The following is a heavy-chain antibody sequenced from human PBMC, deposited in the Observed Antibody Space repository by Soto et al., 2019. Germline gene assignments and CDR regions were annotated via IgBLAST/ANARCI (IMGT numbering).Heavy chain of an antibody. CDR1: GFTFSSYG. CDR2: ISYDGSNK. V-gene: IGHV3-30*18. J-gene: IGHJ6*02. D-gene: IGHD3-3*01. CDR3: AKDSPSRDFWSGYYMSYYYYGMDV. Sequence: SLRLSCAASGFTFSSYGMHWVRQAPGKGLEWVAVISYDGSNKYYADSVEGRFTISRDNSKNTLYLQMNSLRAEDTAVYYCAKDSPSRDFWSGYYMSYYYYGMDVWGQGPTVTVSS.